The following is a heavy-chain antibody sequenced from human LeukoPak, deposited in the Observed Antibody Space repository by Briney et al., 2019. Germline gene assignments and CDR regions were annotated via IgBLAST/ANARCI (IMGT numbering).Heavy chain of an antibody. V-gene: IGHV1-8*02. J-gene: IGHJ4*02. CDR2: MNPNSGNT. CDR3: ARAPPFYYYGSGSYYFDY. D-gene: IGHD3-10*01. CDR1: GYTFTGYY. Sequence: GASVKVSCKASGYTFTGYYMHWVQQATGQGLEWMGWMNPNSGNTGYAQKFQGRVTMTRNTSISTAYMELSSLRSEDTAVYYCARAPPFYYYGSGSYYFDYWGQGTLVTVSS.